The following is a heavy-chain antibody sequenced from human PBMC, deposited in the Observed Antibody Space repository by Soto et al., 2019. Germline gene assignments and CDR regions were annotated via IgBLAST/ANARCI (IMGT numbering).Heavy chain of an antibody. Sequence: GGSLRLSCAASGFTFSSYSMNWVRQAPGKGLEWVSSISSSSSYIYYADSVKGRFTISRDNAKNSLYLQMNSLRAGDTAVYYCARDLGREYSGYGRYYFDYWGQGTLVTVSS. CDR3: ARDLGREYSGYGRYYFDY. D-gene: IGHD5-12*01. CDR1: GFTFSSYS. CDR2: ISSSSSYI. V-gene: IGHV3-21*01. J-gene: IGHJ4*02.